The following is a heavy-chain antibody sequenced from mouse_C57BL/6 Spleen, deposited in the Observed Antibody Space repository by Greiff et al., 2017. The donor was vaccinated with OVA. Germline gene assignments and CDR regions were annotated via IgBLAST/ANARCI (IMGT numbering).Heavy chain of an antibody. Sequence: QVQLKQPGAELVRPGSSVKLSCKASGYTFTSYWMHWVKQRPIQGLEWIGNIDPSDSETHYNQKFKDKATLTVDKSSSTAYMQLSSLTSEDSAVYYCARTRIYYYGSSPYWYFDVWGTGTTVTVSS. J-gene: IGHJ1*03. CDR3: ARTRIYYYGSSPYWYFDV. V-gene: IGHV1-52*01. CDR1: GYTFTSYW. CDR2: IDPSDSET. D-gene: IGHD1-1*01.